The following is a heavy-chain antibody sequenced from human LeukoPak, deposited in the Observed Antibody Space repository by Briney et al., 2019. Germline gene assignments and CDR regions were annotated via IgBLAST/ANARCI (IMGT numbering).Heavy chain of an antibody. J-gene: IGHJ4*02. Sequence: ASVKVSCKASGYTFTSYGISWVRQAPGQGLEWMGWISAYNGNTNYAQKLQGRVTMTTDTSTSTAYMELRSLRPDDTAVYYCARDGGLLWFGELFPAYWGQGTLVTVSS. D-gene: IGHD3-10*01. V-gene: IGHV1-18*01. CDR2: ISAYNGNT. CDR3: ARDGGLLWFGELFPAY. CDR1: GYTFTSYG.